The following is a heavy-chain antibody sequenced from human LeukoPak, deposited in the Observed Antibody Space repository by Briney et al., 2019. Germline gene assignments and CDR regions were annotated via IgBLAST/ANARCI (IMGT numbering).Heavy chain of an antibody. CDR3: ARLDEGFYYDGYGYNF. CDR2: IYPGDSET. CDR1: GYRFSNYR. Sequence: GESLKISCKGSGYRFSNYRLAWVRQMPGKGLEWMGIIYPGDSETTYSPSFQGHVTISADKSVTTAYLQWSSLKPSDTAIYYCARLDEGFYYDGYGYNFWGQRTLVTVSS. D-gene: IGHD3-22*01. J-gene: IGHJ4*02. V-gene: IGHV5-51*01.